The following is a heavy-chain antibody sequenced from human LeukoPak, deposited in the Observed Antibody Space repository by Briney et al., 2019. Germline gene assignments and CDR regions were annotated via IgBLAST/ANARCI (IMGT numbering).Heavy chain of an antibody. D-gene: IGHD3-22*01. V-gene: IGHV3-23*01. CDR2: ISGNGGGT. J-gene: IGHJ4*02. CDR3: AKGLGDSIGYYGRPIDY. Sequence: PGGSLRLSCAASGFTFSNYAMSWVRQAPGKGLEWVSVISGNGGGTYYADSVKGRFTISRDNSKNTLHLQMNSLRAEDTAIYYCAKGLGDSIGYYGRPIDYWGQGTLVTVSS. CDR1: GFTFSNYA.